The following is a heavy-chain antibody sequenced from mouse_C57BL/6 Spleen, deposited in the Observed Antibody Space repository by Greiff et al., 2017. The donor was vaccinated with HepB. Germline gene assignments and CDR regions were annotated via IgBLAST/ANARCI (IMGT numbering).Heavy chain of an antibody. V-gene: IGHV1-19*01. CDR2: INPYNGGT. Sequence: EVQLQQSGPVLVKPGASVKMSCKASGYTFTDYYMNWVKQSHGKSLEWIGVINPYNGGTSYNQKFKGKATLTVEKSSSTAYMELNSLTSEDSAVYYCARSEDYDEGFAYWGQGTLVTVSA. CDR3: ARSEDYDEGFAY. J-gene: IGHJ3*01. CDR1: GYTFTDYY. D-gene: IGHD2-4*01.